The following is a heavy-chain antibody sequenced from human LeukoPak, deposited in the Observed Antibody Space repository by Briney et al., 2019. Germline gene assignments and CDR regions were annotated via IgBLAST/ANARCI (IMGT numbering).Heavy chain of an antibody. J-gene: IGHJ4*02. CDR1: GFTFSNFG. CDR3: AGSVFDY. V-gene: IGHV3-48*01. Sequence: GGSLRLSCAASGFTFSNFGMNWVRQAPGKGLEWVSYISSSSSTIYYADSVKGRFTISRDNARNSLSPQMNSLRAEDTAVYYCAGSVFDYWGQGTLVTVSS. D-gene: IGHD5/OR15-5a*01. CDR2: ISSSSSTI.